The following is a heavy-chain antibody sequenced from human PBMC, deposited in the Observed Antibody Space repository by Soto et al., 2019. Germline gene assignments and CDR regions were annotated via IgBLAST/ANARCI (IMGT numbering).Heavy chain of an antibody. CDR3: AGTTDHTVGMDV. J-gene: IGHJ6*02. CDR2: IYSGGST. V-gene: IGHV3-53*01. CDR1: GFTVSSNY. D-gene: IGHD4-17*01. Sequence: QAGGSLRLSCAASGFTVSSNYMSWVRQAPGKGLEWVSVIYSGGSTYYADSVKGRFTISRDNSKNTLYLQMNSLRAEDTAVYYCAGTTDHTVGMDVWGQGTTVTVSS.